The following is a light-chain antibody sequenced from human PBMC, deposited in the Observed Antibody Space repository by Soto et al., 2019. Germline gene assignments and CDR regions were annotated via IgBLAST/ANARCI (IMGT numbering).Light chain of an antibody. J-gene: IGLJ3*02. V-gene: IGLV2-14*01. CDR2: EVS. Sequence: QSVLTQPASVSGSPGQSIAISCTGTSSDIGAYNYVSWYQQHPGKAPKLMIYEVSNRPSGVSDRFSGSKSGNTASLTISGLQAEDEADYYCSSFATTSTLLFGGGTKLTVL. CDR3: SSFATTSTLL. CDR1: SSDIGAYNY.